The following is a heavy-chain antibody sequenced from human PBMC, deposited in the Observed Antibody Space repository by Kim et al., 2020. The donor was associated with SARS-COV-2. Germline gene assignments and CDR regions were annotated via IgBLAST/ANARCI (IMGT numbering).Heavy chain of an antibody. V-gene: IGHV3-7*01. CDR3: ASCYSSSWYFDY. CDR2: IKQDGSEK. J-gene: IGHJ4*02. CDR1: GFTFRIYW. D-gene: IGHD6-13*01. Sequence: GGSLRLSCAASGFTFRIYWMSWVRQAPGKGLEWVANIKQDGSEKYYVDSVKGRSTISRDNAKNSLYLQMNSLRAEDTAVYYCASCYSSSWYFDYWGQGTLVTVSS.